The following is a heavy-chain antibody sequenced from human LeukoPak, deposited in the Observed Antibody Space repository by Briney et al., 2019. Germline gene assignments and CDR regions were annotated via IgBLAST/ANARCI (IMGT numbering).Heavy chain of an antibody. CDR1: GFTFGSYS. V-gene: IGHV3-21*01. CDR2: ISSSSSYI. J-gene: IGHJ4*02. Sequence: TGGSLRLSCAASGFTFGSYSMNWVRQAPGKGLEWVSSISSSSSYIYYADSVKGRFTISRDNAKNSLYLQMNSLRAEDTAVYYCARDGLPDWSSTDFDYWGQGTLVTVSS. D-gene: IGHD3-9*01. CDR3: ARDGLPDWSSTDFDY.